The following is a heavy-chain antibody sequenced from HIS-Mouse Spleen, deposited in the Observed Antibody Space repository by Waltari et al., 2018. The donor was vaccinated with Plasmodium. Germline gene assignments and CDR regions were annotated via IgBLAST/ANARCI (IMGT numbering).Heavy chain of an antibody. CDR3: ATPRVGGSYFDY. J-gene: IGHJ4*02. CDR2: IYSGGST. D-gene: IGHD1-26*01. Sequence: EVQLVESGGGLVQPGGSLRLSCAASGFTVSSHYIPWVGQAPGKGLEWVSVIYSGGSTYYADSVKGRFTISRDNSKNTLYLQMNSLRAEDTAVYYWATPRVGGSYFDYWGQGTLVTVSS. V-gene: IGHV3-66*01. CDR1: GFTVSSHY.